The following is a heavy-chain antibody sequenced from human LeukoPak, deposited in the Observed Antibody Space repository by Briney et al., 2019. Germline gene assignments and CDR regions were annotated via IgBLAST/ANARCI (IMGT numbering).Heavy chain of an antibody. CDR1: GYTLTELS. CDR3: ATDLFDY. V-gene: IGHV1-24*01. J-gene: IGHJ4*02. Sequence: ASVKVSCKGSGYTLTELSMHWVRQAPAKGLEWMGGVDPEDGETIYAQKFQGRVTMTEDTSTDTAYMELSSLRSEDTAVYYCATDLFDYWGQGTLVTVSS. CDR2: VDPEDGET.